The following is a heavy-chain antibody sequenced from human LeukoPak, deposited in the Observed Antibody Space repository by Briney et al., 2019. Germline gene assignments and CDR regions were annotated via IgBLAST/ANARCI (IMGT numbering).Heavy chain of an antibody. J-gene: IGHJ2*01. CDR1: GGSIFRYY. V-gene: IGHV4-4*08. CDR2: IYSNGIS. CDR3: ARRAYPASGYFDL. D-gene: IGHD3-16*01. Sequence: SDTLSLPYTVSGGSIFRYYFNWIRQPPGKGLEWIGYIYSNGISSYNPSLRGRGTISIATSKNQFSLRLRSVTAADTAIYYCARRAYPASGYFDLWGRGTLVTVSS.